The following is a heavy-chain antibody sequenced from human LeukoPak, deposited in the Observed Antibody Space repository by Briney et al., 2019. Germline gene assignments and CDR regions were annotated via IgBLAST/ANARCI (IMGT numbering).Heavy chain of an antibody. J-gene: IGHJ5*02. V-gene: IGHV4-59*01. D-gene: IGHD5-24*01. Sequence: PSETLSLTCTVSGGSLGNYYWSWIRQPPGQGLEWVGYVYYTGYTTYNPSLKSRVTISVDMSQNKFSLILTSVTAADTAVYYCARHRGDLTTSYNYFYPWGQRTLVTVSS. CDR3: ARHRGDLTTSYNYFYP. CDR1: GGSLGNYY. CDR2: VYYTGYT.